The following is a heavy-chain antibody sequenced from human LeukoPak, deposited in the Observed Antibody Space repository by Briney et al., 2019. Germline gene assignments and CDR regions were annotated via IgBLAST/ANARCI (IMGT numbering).Heavy chain of an antibody. CDR1: GYSFTSYL. J-gene: IGHJ5*02. V-gene: IGHV5-51*01. Sequence: GQSLKISCNGSGYSFTSYLIGWVRHMPGKRLEWIGLIYPGDSDTRYRPSFQAQVAISADKSIRTAYLQWSSLKASDTAMYYCARRRATVTTVANWFDPWGQGTLVTVSS. D-gene: IGHD4-17*01. CDR2: IYPGDSDT. CDR3: ARRRATVTTVANWFDP.